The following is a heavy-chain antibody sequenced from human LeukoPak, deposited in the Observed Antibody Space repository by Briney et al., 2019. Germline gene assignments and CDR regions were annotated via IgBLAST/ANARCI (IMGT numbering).Heavy chain of an antibody. CDR2: NRGNYGST. CDR1: GFTFSSNA. Sequence: PGGSLRLSCAASGFTFSSNAMSWVRQAPGKGLEWLSNNRGNYGSTHYADPVKGRYTISRDNLENTVSLKINSLRDEDTAVYYCAKVVLLLTASDAFVFWVRATKVSV. CDR3: AKVVLLLTASDAFVF. J-gene: IGHJ3*01. D-gene: IGHD2-21*02. V-gene: IGHV3-23*01.